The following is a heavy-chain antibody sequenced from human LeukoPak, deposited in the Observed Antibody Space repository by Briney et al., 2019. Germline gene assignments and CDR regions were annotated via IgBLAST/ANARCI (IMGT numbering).Heavy chain of an antibody. V-gene: IGHV4-39*01. CDR1: GGSISSSSYY. D-gene: IGHD4-17*01. J-gene: IGHJ4*02. CDR2: IYYSGST. Sequence: KPSETLSLTCAVSGGSISSSSYYWGWIRQPPGKGLEWIGSIYYSGSTYYNPSLKSRVTISVDTSKNQFSLKLSSVTAADTAVYYCARPPHDYGDYRYFDSWGQGTLVTVSS. CDR3: ARPPHDYGDYRYFDS.